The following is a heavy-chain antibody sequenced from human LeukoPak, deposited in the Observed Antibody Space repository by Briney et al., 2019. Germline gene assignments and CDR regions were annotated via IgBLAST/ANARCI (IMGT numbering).Heavy chain of an antibody. CDR3: ARDASTYCSSTSCYTGIPGDLDY. CDR1: GFTFSSYS. J-gene: IGHJ4*02. Sequence: GGSLRLSCAASGFTFSSYSMNWVRQAPGKGLEWVSSISSSSYIYYADSVKGRFTISRDNAKNSLYLQMNSLRAEDTAVYYCARDASTYCSSTSCYTGIPGDLDYWGQGTLVTVSS. CDR2: ISSSSYI. V-gene: IGHV3-21*01. D-gene: IGHD2-2*02.